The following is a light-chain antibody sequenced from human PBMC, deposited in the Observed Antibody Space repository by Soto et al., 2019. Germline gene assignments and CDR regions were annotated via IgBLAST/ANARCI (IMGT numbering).Light chain of an antibody. CDR2: GAS. V-gene: IGKV3-20*01. J-gene: IGKJ4*01. CDR3: QQYAISLLT. Sequence: IVLPQSPGTLSLSPGERAALSCMASQSVSSSYLAWYQQKPGQAPRLLIYGASNRATGIPDRFSGSGSGTDFTLTISRLEPEDFAVYYCQQYAISLLTFGGGTKVDIK. CDR1: QSVSSSY.